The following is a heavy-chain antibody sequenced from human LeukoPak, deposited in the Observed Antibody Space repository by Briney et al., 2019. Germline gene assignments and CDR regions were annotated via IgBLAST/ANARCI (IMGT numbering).Heavy chain of an antibody. CDR2: IYYSGST. CDR3: ARAQYSGSCLDY. V-gene: IGHV4-59*12. D-gene: IGHD1-26*01. Sequence: SETLSLTCTVSGGSINNYFRTWMRQPPGKGLEWIGQIYYSGSTNYNPSLKSRVTISVDTSKNQFSLKVSSVSAADTAVYYCARAQYSGSCLDYWGQGTLVTVSS. J-gene: IGHJ4*02. CDR1: GGSINNYF.